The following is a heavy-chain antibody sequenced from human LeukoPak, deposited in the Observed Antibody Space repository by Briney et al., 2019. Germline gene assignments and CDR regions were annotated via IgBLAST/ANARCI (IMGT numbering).Heavy chain of an antibody. CDR1: GGSISSYY. J-gene: IGHJ6*02. CDR3: ARARSRPAAMSFGRNHYYYGMDV. CDR2: IYYRST. D-gene: IGHD2-2*01. Sequence: PSETLSLTCTVSGGSISSYYWSWIRQPPGKGLEWIGYIYYRSTNYNPSLKSRVTISIDTSKNQFSLKLSSVTAADTAVYYCARARSRPAAMSFGRNHYYYGMDVWGQGTTVTVSS. V-gene: IGHV4-59*12.